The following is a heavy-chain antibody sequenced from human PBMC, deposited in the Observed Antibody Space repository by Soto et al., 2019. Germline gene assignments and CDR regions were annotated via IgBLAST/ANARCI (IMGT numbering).Heavy chain of an antibody. CDR3: ARDARSAAAGTSLDY. D-gene: IGHD6-13*01. CDR2: INPSGST. V-gene: IGHV4-34*01. J-gene: IGHJ4*02. Sequence: XETLSLTCAVYGGSFSGYYWSWIRQPPGKGLEWIGEINPSGSTNYNPSLKSRVTISVDTSKNQFSLKLSSVTAADTAVYYCARDARSAAAGTSLDYWGQRTLVTVSS. CDR1: GGSFSGYY.